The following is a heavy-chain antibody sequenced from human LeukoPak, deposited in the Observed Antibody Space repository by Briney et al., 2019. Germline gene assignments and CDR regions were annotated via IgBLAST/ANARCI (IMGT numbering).Heavy chain of an antibody. CDR3: ARVLSACSSTSCYNWFDP. CDR2: INSDGSST. CDR1: GFTFSSYW. D-gene: IGHD2-2*01. V-gene: IGHV3-74*01. J-gene: IGHJ5*02. Sequence: GGSLRLSCAASGFTFSSYWMHWVRQAPGKGLVWVSRINSDGSSTSYADSVKGRFTISRDNAKNTLYLQMNSLRAEDTAVYYCARVLSACSSTSCYNWFDPWGQGTLVTVSS.